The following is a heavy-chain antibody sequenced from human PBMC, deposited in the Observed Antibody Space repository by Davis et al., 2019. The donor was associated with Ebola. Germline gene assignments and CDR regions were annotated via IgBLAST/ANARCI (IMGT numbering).Heavy chain of an antibody. Sequence: PGGSLRLSCAASGFPFGDYAMHWVRQAPGKGLEWVSLISWDGRSTAYADSVRDRFSISRDNSRNFLYLQMNGLRAEDTALYYCTAYDSTFRNYWGQGTLVTVSS. D-gene: IGHD3-22*01. CDR3: TAYDSTFRNY. CDR2: ISWDGRST. V-gene: IGHV3-43D*03. CDR1: GFPFGDYA. J-gene: IGHJ4*02.